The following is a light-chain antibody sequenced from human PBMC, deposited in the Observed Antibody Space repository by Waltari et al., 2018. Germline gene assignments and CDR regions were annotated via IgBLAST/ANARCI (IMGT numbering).Light chain of an antibody. CDR3: QQYGGSTGT. J-gene: IGKJ1*01. Sequence: EIVLTPSPGTLSLSPGERATLSCRASQNFRSSYLAWYQQKPGQAPRLLIYGASTRATGIPDRFSGSGSGTDFTLTISRLEPEDFAVYYCQQYGGSTGTFGQGTKVEIK. V-gene: IGKV3-20*01. CDR2: GAS. CDR1: QNFRSSY.